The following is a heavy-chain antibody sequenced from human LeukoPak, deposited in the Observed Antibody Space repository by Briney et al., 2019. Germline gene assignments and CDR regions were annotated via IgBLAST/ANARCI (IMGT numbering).Heavy chain of an antibody. CDR1: GGSISSGDYY. J-gene: IGHJ6*02. CDR3: AREVVVVVAAQNYDMDV. CDR2: IYYSGST. Sequence: SQTLSLTCTVSGGSISSGDYYWSWIRQPPGKGLEWIGYIYYSGSTYYNPSLKSRVTISVDTSKNQFSLKLSSVTAADTAVYYCAREVVVVVAAQNYDMDVWAKGPRSPSP. D-gene: IGHD2-15*01. V-gene: IGHV4-30-4*01.